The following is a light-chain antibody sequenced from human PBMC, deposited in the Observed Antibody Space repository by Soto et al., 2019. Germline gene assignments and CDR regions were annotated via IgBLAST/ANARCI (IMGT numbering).Light chain of an antibody. CDR3: QQYGSSPLT. Sequence: EIVMTQSPATLSVSPGERATLSCRASQSVSSNLARYQQKPGQAPRRLIYGASTRATGIPARFSGSGSGTEFTLTISSLQSEDFAVYYCQQYGSSPLTYGGGTKVEIK. J-gene: IGKJ4*01. CDR1: QSVSSN. V-gene: IGKV3-15*01. CDR2: GAS.